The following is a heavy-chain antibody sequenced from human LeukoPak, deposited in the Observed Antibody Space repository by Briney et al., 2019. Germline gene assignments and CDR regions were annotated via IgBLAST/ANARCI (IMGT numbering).Heavy chain of an antibody. V-gene: IGHV1-3*01. CDR2: INAGNGNT. Sequence: ASVKVSCKASGYTFTSYGISWVRQAPGQRLEWMGWINAGNGNTKYSQKFQGRVTITRDTSASTAYMELSSLRSEDTAVYHCARDAYGDYVKNWFDPWGQGTLVTVSS. J-gene: IGHJ5*02. CDR3: ARDAYGDYVKNWFDP. CDR1: GYTFTSYG. D-gene: IGHD4-17*01.